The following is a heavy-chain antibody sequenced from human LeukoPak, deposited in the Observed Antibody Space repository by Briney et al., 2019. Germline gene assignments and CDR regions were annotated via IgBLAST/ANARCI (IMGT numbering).Heavy chain of an antibody. CDR1: GYTFTSYD. CDR2: MNPNSGNT. Sequence: ASVKVSCKASGYTFTSYDINWVRQATGQGLEWMGWMNPNSGNTGYAQKFQGRVTMTRNTSTSTAYMELGSLRSEDTAVYYCARAPEWGKANYYYYMDVWGKGTTVTVSS. D-gene: IGHD1-26*01. V-gene: IGHV1-8*02. J-gene: IGHJ6*03. CDR3: ARAPEWGKANYYYYMDV.